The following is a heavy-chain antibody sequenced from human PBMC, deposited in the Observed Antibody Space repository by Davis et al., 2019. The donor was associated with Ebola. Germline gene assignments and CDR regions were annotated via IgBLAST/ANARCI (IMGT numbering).Heavy chain of an antibody. J-gene: IGHJ4*02. Sequence: MPSETLSLTCAVYGGSFSGYYWSWIRQPPGKGLEWIGEINHSGSTNYNPSLKSRVTISVDTSKNQFSLKLSSVTAADTAVYYCARDWRVVGATNLDYWGQGTLVTVSS. CDR3: ARDWRVVGATNLDY. V-gene: IGHV4-34*01. CDR2: INHSGST. D-gene: IGHD1-26*01. CDR1: GGSFSGYY.